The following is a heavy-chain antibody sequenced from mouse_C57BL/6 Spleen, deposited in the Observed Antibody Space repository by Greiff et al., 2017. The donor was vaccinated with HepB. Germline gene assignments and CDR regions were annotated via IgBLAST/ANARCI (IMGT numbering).Heavy chain of an antibody. J-gene: IGHJ4*01. D-gene: IGHD2-5*01. CDR2: ISYDGSN. Sequence: EVQRVESGPGLVKPSQSLSLTCSVTGYSITSGYYWNWIRQFPGNKLEWMGYISYDGSNNYNPSLKNRISITRDTSKNQFFLKLNSVTTEDTATYYCARLHYSNHYYAMDYWGQVTSVTVSS. CDR1: GYSITSGYY. V-gene: IGHV3-6*01. CDR3: ARLHYSNHYYAMDY.